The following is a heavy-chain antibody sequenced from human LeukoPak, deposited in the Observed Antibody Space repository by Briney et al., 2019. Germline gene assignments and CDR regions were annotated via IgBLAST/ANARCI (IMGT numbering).Heavy chain of an antibody. CDR2: IYYSGST. Sequence: SETLSLTCTVAGGSITSVGYYWSWIRQHPGKGLEWIGYIYYSGSTYYNPSLKSRVTISVDTSKNQFSLKLSSLTAADTAVYYCARDILSDSYVYFVHWGQGTLVTVSS. V-gene: IGHV4-31*03. D-gene: IGHD2-21*02. J-gene: IGHJ4*02. CDR1: GGSITSVGYY. CDR3: ARDILSDSYVYFVH.